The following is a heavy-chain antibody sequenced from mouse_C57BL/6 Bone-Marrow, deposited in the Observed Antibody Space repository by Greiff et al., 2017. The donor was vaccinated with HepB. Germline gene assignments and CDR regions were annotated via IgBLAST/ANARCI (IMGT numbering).Heavy chain of an antibody. Sequence: EVQLVESGGGLVKPGGSLKLSCAASGFTFSDYGMHWVRQAPEKGLEWVAYISSGSSTIYYADTVKGRFTISRDNAKNTLFLQMTSLRSEDTAMYYCARQAVVAHWYFDVWGTGTTVTVSS. J-gene: IGHJ1*03. V-gene: IGHV5-17*01. CDR1: GFTFSDYG. CDR3: ARQAVVAHWYFDV. CDR2: ISSGSSTI. D-gene: IGHD1-1*01.